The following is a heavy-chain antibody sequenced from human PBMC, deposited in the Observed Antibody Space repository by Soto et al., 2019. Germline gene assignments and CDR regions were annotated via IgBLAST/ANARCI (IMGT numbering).Heavy chain of an antibody. CDR2: IYYSGST. Sequence: QVQLQESGPGRVKPSQTLSLTCTVSGGSIISGDYYWSWIRQHPGKGLEWIGYIYYSGSTYYNPPIKSRVTISVDTSKNQVSLKLSSVTAADTAVYYCARWWSGSRQGFDPWGQGTLVTVSS. V-gene: IGHV4-31*03. J-gene: IGHJ5*02. D-gene: IGHD3-3*01. CDR1: GGSIISGDYY. CDR3: ARWWSGSRQGFDP.